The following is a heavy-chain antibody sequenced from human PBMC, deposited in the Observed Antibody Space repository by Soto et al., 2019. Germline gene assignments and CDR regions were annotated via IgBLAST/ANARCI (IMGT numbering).Heavy chain of an antibody. J-gene: IGHJ4*02. D-gene: IGHD6-13*01. CDR2: IYHSGST. CDR1: GGSISSSNW. CDR3: ARGLSTLSPLGY. V-gene: IGHV4-4*02. Sequence: QVQLQESGPGLVKPSGTLSLTCAVSGGSISSSNWWSWVRQPPGKGLEWIGEIYHSGSTNYNPSLKSRVTMSVDKSKHQFSLKLSSGTAAATAVYYCARGLSTLSPLGYWGQGTLVTVSS.